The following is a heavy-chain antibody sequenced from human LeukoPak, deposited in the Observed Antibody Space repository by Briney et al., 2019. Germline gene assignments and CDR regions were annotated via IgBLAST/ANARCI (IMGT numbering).Heavy chain of an antibody. CDR2: IIPIFGTA. J-gene: IGHJ4*02. Sequence: SVKVSCKASGGTFSSYAISWVRQAPGQGLEWMGGIIPIFGTANYAQKFQGRVTITADKSTSTAYMELSSLRSEDTAVYYCATLSIAARPYFDYWGQGTLVTVSS. CDR1: GGTFSSYA. CDR3: ATLSIAARPYFDY. V-gene: IGHV1-69*06. D-gene: IGHD6-6*01.